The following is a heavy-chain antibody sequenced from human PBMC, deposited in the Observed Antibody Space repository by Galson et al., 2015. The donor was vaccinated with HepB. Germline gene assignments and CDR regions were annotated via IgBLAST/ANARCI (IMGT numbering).Heavy chain of an antibody. J-gene: IGHJ3*02. CDR3: ARGGYYYDSSGYYYSSNAFDI. CDR2: ISSSSSYI. Sequence: SLRLSCAASGFTFSSYSMNWVRQAPGKGLEWVSSISSSSSYIYYADSVKGRFTISRDNAKNSLYLQMNSLRAEDTAVYYCARGGYYYDSSGYYYSSNAFDIWGQGTMVTVSS. V-gene: IGHV3-21*01. CDR1: GFTFSSYS. D-gene: IGHD3-22*01.